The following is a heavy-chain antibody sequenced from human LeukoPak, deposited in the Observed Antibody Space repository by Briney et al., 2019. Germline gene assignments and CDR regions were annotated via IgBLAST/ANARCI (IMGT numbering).Heavy chain of an antibody. CDR2: ISGHNGHT. CDR1: VYTFNSYL. Sequence: ASVKVSCKASVYTFNSYLISWVRQVPGQGLEWMGWISGHNGHTDYAQKFKDRVTLTTDTSTSTAYMEPRSLTSDDTAVYFCARIWAEFQLVSDFWGQGTLVTVSP. CDR3: ARIWAEFQLVSDF. J-gene: IGHJ4*02. D-gene: IGHD3-10*01. V-gene: IGHV1-18*01.